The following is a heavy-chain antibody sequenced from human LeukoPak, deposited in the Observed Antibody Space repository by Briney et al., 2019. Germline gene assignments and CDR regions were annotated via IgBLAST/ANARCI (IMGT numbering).Heavy chain of an antibody. CDR3: ARYHLLNRGVNWFDP. Sequence: SETLSLTCTVSGYSISSGYYWGWIRQPPGKGLEWIGSIYYSGSTYYNPSLKSRVPISVDTSKNQFSLKLSSVTAADTAVYYCARYHLLNRGVNWFDPWGQGTLVTVSS. CDR2: IYYSGST. D-gene: IGHD2-2*01. J-gene: IGHJ5*02. CDR1: GYSISSGYY. V-gene: IGHV4-38-2*02.